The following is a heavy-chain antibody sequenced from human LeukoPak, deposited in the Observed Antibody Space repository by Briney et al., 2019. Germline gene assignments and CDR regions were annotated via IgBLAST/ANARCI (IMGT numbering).Heavy chain of an antibody. CDR3: ARSSDSSGGSCRPYYYGMDV. D-gene: IGHD2-15*01. CDR1: GFTVSSNY. J-gene: IGHJ6*02. Sequence: GGSLRLSCAASGFTVSSNYMSWVRQAPGKGLEWVSVIYSGGSTYYADSVKGRFTISRDNSKNTLYLQMNSLRAEDTAVYYCARSSDSSGGSCRPYYYGMDVWGQGTTVTVSS. CDR2: IYSGGST. V-gene: IGHV3-66*02.